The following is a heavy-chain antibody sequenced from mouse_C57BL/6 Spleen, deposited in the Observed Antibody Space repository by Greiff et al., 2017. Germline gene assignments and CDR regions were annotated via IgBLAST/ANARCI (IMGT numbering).Heavy chain of an antibody. CDR3: ARSYDYDERAWFAY. V-gene: IGHV5-4*01. CDR1: GFTFSSYA. D-gene: IGHD2-4*01. J-gene: IGHJ3*01. Sequence: EVQLVESGGGLVKPGGSLKLSCAASGFTFSSYAMSWVRQTPEKRLEWVATISDGGSYTYYPDNVKGRFTISRDNAKNNLYLQMSHLKSEDTAMYYCARSYDYDERAWFAYWGQGTLVTVSA. CDR2: ISDGGSYT.